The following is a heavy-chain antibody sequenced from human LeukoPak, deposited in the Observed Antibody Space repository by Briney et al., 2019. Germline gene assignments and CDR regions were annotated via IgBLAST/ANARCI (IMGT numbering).Heavy chain of an antibody. CDR2: IRNGASSSTS. D-gene: IGHD4-17*01. CDR1: RFTFKNLY. CDR3: VRLQHGDSFDY. V-gene: IGHV3-72*01. Sequence: GGPLRLSCAASRFTFKNLYMHWVRQAPGKGVVWVSRIRNGASSSTSDYATSGRCRFSISRYNSKNSSFLQMNSLKTEDTAVYYCVRLQHGDSFDYWGQGTLVTVSS. J-gene: IGHJ4*02.